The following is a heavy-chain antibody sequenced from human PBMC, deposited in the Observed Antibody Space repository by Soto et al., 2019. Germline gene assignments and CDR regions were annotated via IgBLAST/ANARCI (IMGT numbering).Heavy chain of an antibody. Sequence: PGGSLRLSCTASGFIFSDYGMHWARQAPCKGLEWVAVISHDGSKTNYADSVKGRFTISRDNSKDTVYLQMNSLRAEDTAIYYCVKQTGSGSYYNAGSGGHFDSWVQGILVTVSS. J-gene: IGHJ4*02. CDR2: ISHDGSKT. V-gene: IGHV3-30*18. D-gene: IGHD3-10*01. CDR3: VKQTGSGSYYNAGSGGHFDS. CDR1: GFIFSDYG.